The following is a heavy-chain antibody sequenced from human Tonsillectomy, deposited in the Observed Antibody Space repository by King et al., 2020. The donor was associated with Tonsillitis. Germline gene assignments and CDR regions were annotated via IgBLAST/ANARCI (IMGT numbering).Heavy chain of an antibody. V-gene: IGHV3-7*03. D-gene: IGHD1-26*01. CDR3: ARGLGSNYGGGDY. Sequence: VQLVQSGGGLVQPGGSLRLSCAASGFTFSTYWMSWVRQAPGKGLEWVANIRQDGSEKNYVDSVKGRFTISRDSAENSLYLKMNRLRAEDTAVYYCARGLGSNYGGGDYWGQGTLVTVSS. CDR2: IRQDGSEK. J-gene: IGHJ4*02. CDR1: GFTFSTYW.